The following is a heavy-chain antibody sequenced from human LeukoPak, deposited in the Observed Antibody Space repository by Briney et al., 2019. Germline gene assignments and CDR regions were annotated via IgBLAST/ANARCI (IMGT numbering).Heavy chain of an antibody. V-gene: IGHV4-39*07. D-gene: IGHD3-9*01. CDR3: ARPRYTNSQDAFDI. Sequence: PSETLSLTCTVSGGSISSSSYYWGWIRQPPGKGLEWIGSIYYSGSTYYNPSLKSRVTISVDTSKNQFSLKLSSVTAADTAVYYCARPRYTNSQDAFDIWGQGTMVTVSS. CDR2: IYYSGST. CDR1: GGSISSSSYY. J-gene: IGHJ3*02.